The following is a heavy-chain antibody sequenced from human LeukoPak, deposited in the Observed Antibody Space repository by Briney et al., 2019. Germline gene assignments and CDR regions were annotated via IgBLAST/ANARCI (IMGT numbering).Heavy chain of an antibody. D-gene: IGHD3-10*01. J-gene: IGHJ6*04. CDR3: ARDPGSGSYYPPGYYYGMDV. Sequence: GGSLRLSCAASGFTFSSYEMNWVRQAPGKGLEWVSYISSSCSTIYYADSVKGRFTISRDNAKNSLYLQMNSLRAEDTAVYYCARDPGSGSYYPPGYYYGMDVWGKGTTVTVSS. CDR1: GFTFSSYE. V-gene: IGHV3-48*03. CDR2: ISSSCSTI.